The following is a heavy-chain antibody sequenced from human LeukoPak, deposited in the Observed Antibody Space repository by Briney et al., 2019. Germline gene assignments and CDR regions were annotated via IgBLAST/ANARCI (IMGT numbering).Heavy chain of an antibody. CDR3: AHRGGYGYGYGY. Sequence: ASGPTLAKPTQTLTLTCTFSGFSLSPSGVGVGWIRQPPGKSLEWLALIYCNDDQRYIPSLKSRLTITKDTSKNQVVLTMTNMDPVDTATYYCAHRGGYGYGYGYWGQGTLVTVSS. CDR1: GFSLSPSGVG. V-gene: IGHV2-5*01. CDR2: IYCNDDQ. D-gene: IGHD5-18*01. J-gene: IGHJ4*02.